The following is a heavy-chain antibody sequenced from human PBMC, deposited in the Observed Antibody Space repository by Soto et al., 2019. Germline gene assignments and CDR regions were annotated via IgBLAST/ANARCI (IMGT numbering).Heavy chain of an antibody. CDR3: ARSQGGSSSLDIYYYYYYGMDV. V-gene: IGHV1-69*01. CDR2: VIPIFGTP. CDR1: GGTFSTYA. D-gene: IGHD2-15*01. J-gene: IGHJ6*02. Sequence: QVQLVQSGAEVKKPGSSVKVSCKAPGGTFSTYAISWVGQAPGQGLEWMGGVIPIFGTPKYAQKFQGRVMITADESTSTGYMELRSLRSEDTAVYYCARSQGGSSSLDIYYYYYYGMDVWGQGTTVTVSS.